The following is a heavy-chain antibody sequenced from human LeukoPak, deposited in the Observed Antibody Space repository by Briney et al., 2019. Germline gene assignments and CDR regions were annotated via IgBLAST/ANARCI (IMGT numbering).Heavy chain of an antibody. Sequence: PGGSLRLSCAASGFTFSSYGMHWVRQAPGKGLEWVAFIRYDGSNRYYADSVKGRFTISRDNSKNTLYLQMNSLRDEDTAVYYCAKDTMPPKAVFDPWGQGTLVTVSS. D-gene: IGHD2-2*01. V-gene: IGHV3-30*02. CDR1: GFTFSSYG. CDR3: AKDTMPPKAVFDP. CDR2: IRYDGSNR. J-gene: IGHJ5*02.